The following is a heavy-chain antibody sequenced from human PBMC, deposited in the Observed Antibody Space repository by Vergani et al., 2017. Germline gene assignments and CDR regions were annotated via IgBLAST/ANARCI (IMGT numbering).Heavy chain of an antibody. CDR3: AKAVVGSYYEYFDY. J-gene: IGHJ4*02. CDR2: ISWDGGST. Sequence: EVQLVESGGVVVQPGGSLRLSCAASGFTFDDYAMHWVRQAPGKGLEWVSLISWDGGSTYYADSVKGRFTISRDNSKNSLYLQMNSLRAEDTALYYCAKAVVGSYYEYFDYWGQGTLVTVSS. CDR1: GFTFDDYA. V-gene: IGHV3-43D*03. D-gene: IGHD1-26*01.